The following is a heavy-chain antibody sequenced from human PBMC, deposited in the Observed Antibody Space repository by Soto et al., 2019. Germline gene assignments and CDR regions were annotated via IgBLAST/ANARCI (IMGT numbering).Heavy chain of an antibody. CDR2: IGTSGSYI. J-gene: IGHJ4*02. Sequence: PGGSLRLSCAVSGFIFSRYSMNWVRQAPGKGLEWVSSIGTSGSYIYDTDSVKGRFTISRDNTKDSLYLQMNSLRAEDTAICYCARGSAFIGLDYWGQGTPVTVS. CDR1: GFIFSRYS. CDR3: ARGSAFIGLDY. V-gene: IGHV3-21*01. D-gene: IGHD1-26*01.